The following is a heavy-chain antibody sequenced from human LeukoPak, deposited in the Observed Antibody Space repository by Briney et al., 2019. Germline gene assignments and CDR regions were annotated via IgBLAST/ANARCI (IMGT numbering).Heavy chain of an antibody. Sequence: GASVKVSCKASGYTFTSYGISWVRQAPGQGLEWMGWISAYNGNTNYAQKLQGRVTMTTDTSTSTAYMELRSLRSDDTAVYYCARDLSYCTNGVCYLNEARFHWFDPWGQGTLVTVSS. CDR1: GYTFTSYG. CDR2: ISAYNGNT. V-gene: IGHV1-18*01. CDR3: ARDLSYCTNGVCYLNEARFHWFDP. D-gene: IGHD2-8*01. J-gene: IGHJ5*02.